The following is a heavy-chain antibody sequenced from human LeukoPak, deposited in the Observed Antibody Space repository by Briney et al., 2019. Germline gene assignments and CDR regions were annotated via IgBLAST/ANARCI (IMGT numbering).Heavy chain of an antibody. V-gene: IGHV7-4-1*02. Sequence: ASVKVSCKASGYTFTSYAMNWVRQAPGQGLEWMGWINTNTGNPTYAQGFTGRFVFSLDTSVSTAYLQISSLKAEDTAVYYCARDLLRRWELSYGMDVWGQGTTVTVSS. CDR3: ARDLLRRWELSYGMDV. D-gene: IGHD1-26*01. J-gene: IGHJ6*02. CDR2: INTNTGNP. CDR1: GYTFTSYA.